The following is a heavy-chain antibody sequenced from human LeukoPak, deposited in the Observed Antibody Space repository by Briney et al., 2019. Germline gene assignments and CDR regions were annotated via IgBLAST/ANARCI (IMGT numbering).Heavy chain of an antibody. J-gene: IGHJ5*02. CDR3: ARDDYGDANWFDP. CDR2: ISSSSSYI. Sequence: GGSLRLSCAASGFTFTTYWMTWVRQAPGKGLEWVSSISSSSSYIYYADSVKGRFTISRDNAKNSLYLQMNSLRAEDTAVYYCARDDYGDANWFDPWGQGTLVTVSS. D-gene: IGHD4-17*01. CDR1: GFTFTTYW. V-gene: IGHV3-21*01.